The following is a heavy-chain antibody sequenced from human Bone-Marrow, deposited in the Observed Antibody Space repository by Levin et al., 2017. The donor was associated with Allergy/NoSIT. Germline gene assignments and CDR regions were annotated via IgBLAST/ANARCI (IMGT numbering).Heavy chain of an antibody. J-gene: IGHJ2*01. CDR1: GYSFSNYW. CDR2: IYPRDSDT. V-gene: IGHV5-51*01. Sequence: MSGGSLRLSCKASGYSFSNYWLGWVRQVPGKGPEWIGLIYPRDSDTRYSPSFQGQVTMSADESITTAYLQWSSLKASDTAMYYCARRPDLGAMIRNWHFDVWGPGTLVTVSS. CDR3: ARRPDLGAMIRNWHFDV. D-gene: IGHD3-16*01.